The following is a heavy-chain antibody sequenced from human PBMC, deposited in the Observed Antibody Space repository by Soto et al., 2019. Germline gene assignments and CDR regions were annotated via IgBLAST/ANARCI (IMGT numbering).Heavy chain of an antibody. J-gene: IGHJ6*02. Sequence: GGSLRLSCAASGFTFINFDMHWVRQGTGKGLEWVSAIGSTGDTYYAGSVRGRCTISRENAKNSFYLQMSNLRAGDTGVYYCARSIYYGLDVWGQGTTVTVSS. D-gene: IGHD2-21*01. CDR2: IGSTGDT. CDR1: GFTFINFD. V-gene: IGHV3-13*01. CDR3: ARSIYYGLDV.